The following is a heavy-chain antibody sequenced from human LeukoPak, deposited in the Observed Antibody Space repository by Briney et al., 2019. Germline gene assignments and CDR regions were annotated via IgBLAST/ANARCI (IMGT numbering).Heavy chain of an antibody. Sequence: TSETLSLTCTVSGGSISSSSYYWGWIRQPPGKGLEWIGSIYYSGSTYYNPSLKSRVTISVDTSKNQFSLKLSSVTAADTAVYYCAKSQYNWFDPWGQGTLVTVSS. J-gene: IGHJ5*02. D-gene: IGHD4-11*01. V-gene: IGHV4-39*07. CDR2: IYYSGST. CDR3: AKSQYNWFDP. CDR1: GGSISSSSYY.